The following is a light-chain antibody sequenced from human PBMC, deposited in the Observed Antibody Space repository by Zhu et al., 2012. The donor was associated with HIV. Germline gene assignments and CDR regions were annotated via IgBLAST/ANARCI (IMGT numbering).Light chain of an antibody. J-gene: IGKJ1*01. CDR3: LQDFNYPLP. CDR1: QDIRND. CDR2: AAF. V-gene: IGKV1-6*01. Sequence: AIQMTQSPSSLSASVGDRVTITCRASQDIRNDLGWYQQKPGKAPKLLIHAAFSLQSGVPSRFSGRRSDTDFTLTISSLQPEDFATYYCLQDFNYPLPFGQGTKVEIK.